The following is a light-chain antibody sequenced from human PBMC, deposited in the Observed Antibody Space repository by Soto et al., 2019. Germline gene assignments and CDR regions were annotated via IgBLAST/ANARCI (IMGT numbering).Light chain of an antibody. V-gene: IGKV1-27*01. CDR1: QDIVNY. CDR2: AES. Sequence: DIQMTQSPSSLSASVGGRVTITCRASQDIVNYLAWYQQKPGKVPKLLIYAESTLQSGVPSRFSGSGSGTDFTLTISSLQPEDVATYYCQQYDSAPFTFGPGTKVDIK. J-gene: IGKJ3*01. CDR3: QQYDSAPFT.